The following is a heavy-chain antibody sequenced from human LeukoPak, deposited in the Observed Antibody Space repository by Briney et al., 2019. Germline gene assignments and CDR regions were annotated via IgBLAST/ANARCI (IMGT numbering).Heavy chain of an antibody. V-gene: IGHV4-34*01. CDR1: GGSFSGYY. CDR3: ARGRSRGYFDY. CDR2: INHSGST. D-gene: IGHD6-13*01. Sequence: SETLSLTCAAYGGSFSGYYWSWIRQPPGKGLEWIGEINHSGSTNYNPSLKSRVTISVGTSENQFSLKLSSVTAADTAVYYCARGRSRGYFDYWGQGTLVTVSS. J-gene: IGHJ4*02.